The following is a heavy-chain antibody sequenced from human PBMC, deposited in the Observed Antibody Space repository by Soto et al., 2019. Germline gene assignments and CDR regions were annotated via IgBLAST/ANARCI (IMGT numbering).Heavy chain of an antibody. Sequence: PGESLKISCKGSGYSFTSYWIGWVRQMPGKGLEWMGIIYPGDSDTRYSPSFQGQVTISADKSISTAYLQWSSLKASDTAMYYCARLSGYPTYYYYGMDVWGQGTTVTVSS. CDR1: GYSFTSYW. CDR2: IYPGDSDT. CDR3: ARLSGYPTYYYYGMDV. V-gene: IGHV5-51*01. J-gene: IGHJ6*02. D-gene: IGHD1-1*01.